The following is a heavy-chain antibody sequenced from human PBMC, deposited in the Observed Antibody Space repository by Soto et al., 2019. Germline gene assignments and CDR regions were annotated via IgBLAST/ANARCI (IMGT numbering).Heavy chain of an antibody. V-gene: IGHV3-30-3*01. J-gene: IGHJ3*02. CDR3: AREHVVVPAANGENAFDI. D-gene: IGHD2-2*01. CDR1: GFTFSSYA. CDR2: ISYDGSNK. Sequence: PGGSLRLSCAASGFTFSSYAVHWVRQAPGKGLEWVAVISYDGSNKYYADSVKGRFTISRDNSKNTLYLQMNSLRAEDTAVYYCAREHVVVPAANGENAFDIWGQGTMVTVSS.